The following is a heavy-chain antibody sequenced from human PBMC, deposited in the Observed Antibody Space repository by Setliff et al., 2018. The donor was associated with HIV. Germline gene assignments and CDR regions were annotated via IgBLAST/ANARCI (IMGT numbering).Heavy chain of an antibody. CDR2: INPSGGTT. CDR3: AREGLGGATPRHFDY. V-gene: IGHV1-46*01. D-gene: IGHD1-26*01. Sequence: ASVKVSCKASGYTFTSYYMHWVRQAPGQGLEWMGIINPSGGTTSYAQKFQGRVTMTRDTSTSTVYMALSSLRSEDTAVYYCAREGLGGATPRHFDYWGQGTLVTVSS. J-gene: IGHJ4*02. CDR1: GYTFTSYY.